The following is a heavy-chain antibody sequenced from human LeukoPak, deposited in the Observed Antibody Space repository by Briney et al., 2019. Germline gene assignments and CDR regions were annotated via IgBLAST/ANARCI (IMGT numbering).Heavy chain of an antibody. V-gene: IGHV1-2*02. J-gene: IGHJ4*02. D-gene: IGHD1-26*01. Sequence: ASVKVSCKASGYTFTGYYMHWVRQAPGQGLEWMGWINPNSGGTNYAQKLQGRVTMTTDTSTSTAYMELRSLRSDDTAVYYCARLIREGIYYFDYWGQGTLVTVSS. CDR1: GYTFTGYY. CDR2: INPNSGGT. CDR3: ARLIREGIYYFDY.